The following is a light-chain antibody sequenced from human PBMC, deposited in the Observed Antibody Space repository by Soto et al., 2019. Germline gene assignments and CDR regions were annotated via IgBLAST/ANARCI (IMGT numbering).Light chain of an antibody. CDR1: SSDVGGYNY. CDR3: SSYTSSSTLV. J-gene: IGLJ2*01. Sequence: QSVLTQPASVSGSPGQSITISCTGTSSDVGGYNYVSWYQQHPGKAPKLMIYEVSNRPSGVSNRFSGSKSGNTASLTISGLQAEDEADYYCSSYTSSSTLVFCGVTKLTVL. V-gene: IGLV2-14*01. CDR2: EVS.